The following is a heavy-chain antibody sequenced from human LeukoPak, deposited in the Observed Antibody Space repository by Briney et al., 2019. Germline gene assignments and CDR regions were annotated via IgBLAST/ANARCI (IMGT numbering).Heavy chain of an antibody. CDR3: ARALRGYSYGYDYYYMDV. CDR2: IYSGGST. V-gene: IGHV3-53*01. Sequence: GGSLRLSCAASGFTVSSNYMSWVRQAPGKGLEGVSVIYSGGSTYYADSVKGRLTISRDNSKNTLYLQMNSLRAEDTAVYYCARALRGYSYGYDYYYMDVWGKGTTVTVSS. CDR1: GFTVSSNY. D-gene: IGHD5-18*01. J-gene: IGHJ6*03.